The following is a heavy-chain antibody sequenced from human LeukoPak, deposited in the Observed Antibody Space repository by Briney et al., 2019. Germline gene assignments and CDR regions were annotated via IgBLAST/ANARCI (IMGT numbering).Heavy chain of an antibody. Sequence: GGSLRLSCAASGFTFSSYGMSWVRQAPGKGLEWVSAIYGGGGSTYYADSVKGRFTISRDNSKNTLYLQMNSLRAEDTAVYYCAKGGYCSSTSCHNPGISTFDPWGQGTLVTVSS. CDR3: AKGGYCSSTSCHNPGISTFDP. CDR2: IYGGGGST. V-gene: IGHV3-23*01. J-gene: IGHJ5*02. D-gene: IGHD2-2*02. CDR1: GFTFSSYG.